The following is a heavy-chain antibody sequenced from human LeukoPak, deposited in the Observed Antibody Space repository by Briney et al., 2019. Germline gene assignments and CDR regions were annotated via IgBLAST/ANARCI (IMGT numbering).Heavy chain of an antibody. CDR2: ISTGGGNT. D-gene: IGHD2-2*03. Sequence: GGSLRLSCAASGFTFSSYTMSWVRQAPGKGLKWVSTISTGGGNTYYADSVQGRFTVSRDDSKNTLYLQMNSLRAEDTAVYYCAKDGGLWISAHWGDSWGRGTLVTVSS. J-gene: IGHJ4*02. V-gene: IGHV3-23*01. CDR1: GFTFSSYT. CDR3: AKDGGLWISAHWGDS.